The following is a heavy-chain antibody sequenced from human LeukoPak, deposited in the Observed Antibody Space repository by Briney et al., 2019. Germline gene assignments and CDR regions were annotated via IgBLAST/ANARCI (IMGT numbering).Heavy chain of an antibody. J-gene: IGHJ5*02. Sequence: SETLSLTCIVSGGSISSYYWSWIRQPPGKGLEWIGYIYYTGSTNYNPSLKSRVTMSVDTSKNQFSLKLRTVTAADTAVYCCARGLQNYYESSGSPFDPWGQGILVTVSS. CDR1: GGSISSYY. D-gene: IGHD3-22*01. CDR2: IYYTGST. CDR3: ARGLQNYYESSGSPFDP. V-gene: IGHV4-59*01.